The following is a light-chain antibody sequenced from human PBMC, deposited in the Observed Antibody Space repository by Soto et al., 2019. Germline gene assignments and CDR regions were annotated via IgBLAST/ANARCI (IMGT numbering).Light chain of an antibody. CDR1: QEISNY. CDR2: DAS. J-gene: IGKJ1*01. Sequence: DIQMIQSPSSLSASVGDRVTITCQASQEISNYLNWYQQKPGKAPKLLIYDASNLERVVPSRFSGRGSGTDFTFTISSLQPEDFATYYCQQYDHLPRSFGRGTKVEIK. CDR3: QQYDHLPRS. V-gene: IGKV1-33*01.